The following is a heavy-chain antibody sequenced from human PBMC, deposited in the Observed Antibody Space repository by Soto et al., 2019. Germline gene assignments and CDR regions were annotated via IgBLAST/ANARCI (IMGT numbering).Heavy chain of an antibody. J-gene: IGHJ6*02. D-gene: IGHD3-16*01. Sequence: SETLSLTCTVSGDSINSADYYWSWIRQPPGKGLEWIGYIYFSGSTFYNPSLKSRLTISLDTSKNQFSLNLSSLTAADTAVYYCAGVAPRKLTFPFYGVDVWGQGTTVTVSS. CDR3: AGVAPRKLTFPFYGVDV. CDR2: IYFSGST. CDR1: GDSINSADYY. V-gene: IGHV4-30-4*01.